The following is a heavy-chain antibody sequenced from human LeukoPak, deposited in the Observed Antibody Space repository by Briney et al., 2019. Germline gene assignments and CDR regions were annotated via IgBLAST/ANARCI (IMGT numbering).Heavy chain of an antibody. CDR1: GYTFTIYG. D-gene: IGHD3-9*01. J-gene: IGHJ4*02. Sequence: ASVTVSFTASGYTFTIYGISWVRQAPGQGLEWMGWISAYNGNTNYAQKLQGRVTMTTDTSTSTAYMELRSLRSDDTAVYYCARGDWSPPFYFDYWGQGTLVTVSS. CDR2: ISAYNGNT. V-gene: IGHV1-18*01. CDR3: ARGDWSPPFYFDY.